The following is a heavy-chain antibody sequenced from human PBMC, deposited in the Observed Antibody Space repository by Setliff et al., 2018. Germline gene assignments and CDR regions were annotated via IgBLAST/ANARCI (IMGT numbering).Heavy chain of an antibody. CDR3: ARGSRFGTIVYKGDYYMDV. D-gene: IGHD3-10*01. J-gene: IGHJ6*03. V-gene: IGHV7-4-1*02. CDR1: GYTFTTYA. CDR2: INTNTGNP. Sequence: ASVKVSCKASGYTFTTYAMTWMQQAPGQGLEWMGWINTNTGNPVYAQGFTGRFVFSLDTSVSTAYLQISSLKAEDTAIYYCARGSRFGTIVYKGDYYMDVWGKGTTVTVSS.